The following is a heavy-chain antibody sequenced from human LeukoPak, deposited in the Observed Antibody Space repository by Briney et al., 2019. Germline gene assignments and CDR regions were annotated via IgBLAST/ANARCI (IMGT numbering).Heavy chain of an antibody. Sequence: GRSLRLSCAASGFTFSSYGMHWVRQAPGKGLEWVAVISYDGSNKYYADSVKGRLTISRDNSKNTLYLQMNSLRAEDTAVYYCAKQVATTVTTVDYWGQGTLVTVSS. J-gene: IGHJ4*02. CDR2: ISYDGSNK. CDR3: AKQVATTVTTVDY. V-gene: IGHV3-30*18. D-gene: IGHD4-17*01. CDR1: GFTFSSYG.